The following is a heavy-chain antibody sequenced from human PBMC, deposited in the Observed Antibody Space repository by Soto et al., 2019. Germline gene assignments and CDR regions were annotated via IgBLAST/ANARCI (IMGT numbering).Heavy chain of an antibody. Sequence: GGSLRLSCAASGFTFSSSWMHWVRQAPGKGLVWVSRVSGDGSSTNYADSVKGRFTISRDNSKNTLYLQMNSLRAEDTAVYYCAKPIEARPTPFEYWGQGTLVTVSS. J-gene: IGHJ4*02. V-gene: IGHV3-74*01. CDR3: AKPIEARPTPFEY. D-gene: IGHD6-6*01. CDR1: GFTFSSSW. CDR2: VSGDGSST.